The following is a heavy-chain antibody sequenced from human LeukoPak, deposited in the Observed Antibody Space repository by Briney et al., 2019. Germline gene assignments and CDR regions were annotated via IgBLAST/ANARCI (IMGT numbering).Heavy chain of an antibody. CDR2: IRYDGSNK. V-gene: IGHV3-30*02. D-gene: IGHD2-15*01. J-gene: IGHJ4*02. CDR3: AKSCSGGSCLPDS. CDR1: GFTFSTYG. Sequence: GGSLRLSCAVSGFTFSTYGMHWVRQTPGKGLEWVAFIRYDGSNKVYVDSVKGRFTISRDNSKNTLYLQMDSLRAEDTAVYYCAKSCSGGSCLPDSWGQGTLVTVSS.